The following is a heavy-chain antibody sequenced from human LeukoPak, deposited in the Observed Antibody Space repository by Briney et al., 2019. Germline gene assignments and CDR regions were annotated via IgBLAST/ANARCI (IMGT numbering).Heavy chain of an antibody. CDR3: ASTSIAVAGALDY. Sequence: SETLSLTCTVSGGSISSYYWSWIRQPPGKGLEWIGYIYYSGTTNYNPSLKSRVTMSVDTSKNQFSLKLSSVTAADTAVYYCASTSIAVAGALDYWGQGTLVTVSS. CDR1: GGSISSYY. V-gene: IGHV4-59*12. J-gene: IGHJ4*02. CDR2: IYYSGTT. D-gene: IGHD6-19*01.